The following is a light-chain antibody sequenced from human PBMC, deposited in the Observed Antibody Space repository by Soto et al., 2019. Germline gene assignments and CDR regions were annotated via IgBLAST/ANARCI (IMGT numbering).Light chain of an antibody. V-gene: IGKV3-11*01. CDR2: YMS. CDR3: LQRQSWPRT. J-gene: IGKJ1*01. CDR1: QYVGSR. Sequence: EIVLTQSPATLSSSPGETATLSCRASQYVGSRLAWYQHKPGQAPRLLIYYMSKRATGIPARFSGSGSGTDFTLTISSLAPDDFAICYCLQRQSWPRTFGQGTKVEIK.